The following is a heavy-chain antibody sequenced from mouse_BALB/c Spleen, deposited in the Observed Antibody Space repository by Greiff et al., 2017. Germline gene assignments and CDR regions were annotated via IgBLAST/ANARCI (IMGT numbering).Heavy chain of an antibody. J-gene: IGHJ1*01. V-gene: IGHV14-4*02. D-gene: IGHD1-1*01. CDR3: NDYYGSSYGYFDV. CDR2: IDPENGDT. Sequence: EVQLQQSGAELVRSGASVKLSCTASGFNIKDYYMHWVKQRPEQGLEWIGWIDPENGDTEYAPKFQGKATMTADTSSNTAYLQLSSLTSEDTAVYYCNDYYGSSYGYFDVWGAGTTVTVSS. CDR1: GFNIKDYY.